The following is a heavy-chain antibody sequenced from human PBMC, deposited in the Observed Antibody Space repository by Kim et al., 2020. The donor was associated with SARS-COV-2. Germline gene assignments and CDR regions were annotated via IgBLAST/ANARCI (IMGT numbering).Heavy chain of an antibody. D-gene: IGHD3-22*01. CDR3: ARASRNYYASSGYSFDS. V-gene: IGHV3-74*01. CDR2: INTDGSST. J-gene: IGHJ4*02. Sequence: GGSLRLSCAASGFTFSHYWMHWVRQVPGKGLVWVSRINTDGSSTSSADSVKGRFTISRDNAKNTLYLQMNSLRAEDTAVYYCARASRNYYASSGYSFDSWGQGTLVTVSS. CDR1: GFTFSHYW.